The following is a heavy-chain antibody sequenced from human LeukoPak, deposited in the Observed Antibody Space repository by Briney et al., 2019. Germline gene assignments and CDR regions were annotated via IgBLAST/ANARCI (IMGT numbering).Heavy chain of an antibody. Sequence: GGSLRLSCAASGFTFSSYAMSWVRQAPGKGLEWVSAISGSGGSTYYADSVKGRFTISRDNSKNTLYLQMNSLRAEDTAVYYCAKVGVYCSSTSCYPPSFYFDYWGQGTLVTVSS. D-gene: IGHD2-2*01. CDR3: AKVGVYCSSTSCYPPSFYFDY. J-gene: IGHJ4*02. CDR2: ISGSGGST. CDR1: GFTFSSYA. V-gene: IGHV3-23*01.